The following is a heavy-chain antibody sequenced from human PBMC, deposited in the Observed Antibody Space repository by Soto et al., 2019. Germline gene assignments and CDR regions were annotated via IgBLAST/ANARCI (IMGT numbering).Heavy chain of an antibody. CDR2: IWYHGVDK. J-gene: IGHJ4*02. CDR3: ATGFLGLCTGGNCPLDS. Sequence: QVQLVESGGGVVQPERSLRLSCAVSGFTFSRQAMHWVRQAPGRGLEWVAVIWYHGVDKCYADSVKGRFTISRDNSKNTVYLQMNSLRGEDTAVYYCATGFLGLCTGGNCPLDSWGQGSLVTVSS. CDR1: GFTFSRQA. D-gene: IGHD2-15*01. V-gene: IGHV3-33*01.